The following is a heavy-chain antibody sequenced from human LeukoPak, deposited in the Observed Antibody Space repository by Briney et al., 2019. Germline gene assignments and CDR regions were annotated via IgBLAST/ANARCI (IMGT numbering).Heavy chain of an antibody. CDR2: FHSNGNT. D-gene: IGHD3-9*01. J-gene: IGHJ5*02. CDR3: ARQPTGFPNWFDP. CDR1: GGSISFSSQS. Sequence: SETLSLTCAVSGGSISFSSQSWAWIRQPPGKDLEWIGTFHSNGNTYYNPSLKSRVTISVDTSKIQFFLTLTSLTVTDTAVYYCARQPTGFPNWFDPWGQGTLVTASS. V-gene: IGHV4-39*01.